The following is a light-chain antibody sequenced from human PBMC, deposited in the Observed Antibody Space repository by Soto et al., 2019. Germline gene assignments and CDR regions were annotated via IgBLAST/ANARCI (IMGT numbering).Light chain of an antibody. J-gene: IGKJ5*01. V-gene: IGKV3-11*01. CDR3: QQRSHWPPRIT. CDR1: QSVSTY. CDR2: DAS. Sequence: EIVLTQSPATLSLSPGERASLSCRASQSVSTYLAWYQQKPGQAPRLLIYDASNRATGIPARFSGSGSGTDFTLTISSLEPEDFALYYCQQRSHWPPRITFGQGTRLEIK.